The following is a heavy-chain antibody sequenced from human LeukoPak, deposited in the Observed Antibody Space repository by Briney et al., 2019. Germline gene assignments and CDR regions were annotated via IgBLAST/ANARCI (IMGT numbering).Heavy chain of an antibody. CDR2: IYYSGST. CDR3: ARGRWERLARPFDI. D-gene: IGHD1-26*01. Sequence: PSETLSLTCTVSGGSISSSSYYWGWIRQPPGKGLEWIGSIYYSGSTNYNPSLKSRVTISVDTSKNQFSLKLSSVTAADTAVYYCARGRWERLARPFDIWGQGTMVTVSS. CDR1: GGSISSSSYY. V-gene: IGHV4-39*07. J-gene: IGHJ3*02.